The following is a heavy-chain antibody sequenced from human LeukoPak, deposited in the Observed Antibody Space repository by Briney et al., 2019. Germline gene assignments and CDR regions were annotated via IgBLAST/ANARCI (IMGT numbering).Heavy chain of an antibody. CDR3: ARAGYNWNYRYFDY. Sequence: GGSLRLSCAASGFTFSSYSMDWVRQAPGKGLEWVSSISSSSSYIYYADSVKGRFAISRDNAKNSLYLQMNSLRAEDTAVYYCARAGYNWNYRYFDYWGQGTLVTVSS. CDR2: ISSSSSYI. D-gene: IGHD1-7*01. J-gene: IGHJ4*02. V-gene: IGHV3-21*01. CDR1: GFTFSSYS.